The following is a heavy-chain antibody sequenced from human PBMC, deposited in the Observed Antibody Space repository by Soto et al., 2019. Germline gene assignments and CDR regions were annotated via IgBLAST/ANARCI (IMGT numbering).Heavy chain of an antibody. D-gene: IGHD1-7*01. CDR2: ISSSSSYI. CDR3: ARRSRRAETGTTSSYYYYGMDV. V-gene: IGHV3-21*01. J-gene: IGHJ6*02. CDR1: GFTFSSYS. Sequence: EVQLVESGGGLVKPGGSLRLSCAASGFTFSSYSMNWVRQAPGKGLEWVSSISSSSSYIYYADSVKGRFTISRDNAKNSLYLQMNSLRAEDTAVYYCARRSRRAETGTTSSYYYYGMDVWGQGTTVTVSS.